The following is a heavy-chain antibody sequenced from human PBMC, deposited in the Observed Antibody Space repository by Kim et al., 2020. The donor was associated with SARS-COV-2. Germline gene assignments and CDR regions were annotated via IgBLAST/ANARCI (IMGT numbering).Heavy chain of an antibody. Sequence: GESLKISCKGSGYSFTSYWIGWVRQMPGKGLEWMGIIYPGDSDTRYSPSFQGQVTISADKSISTAYLQWSSLKASDTAMYYCARLPSPQQLVGVWFDPWGQGTLVTVSS. CDR1: GYSFTSYW. V-gene: IGHV5-51*01. CDR2: IYPGDSDT. D-gene: IGHD6-13*01. J-gene: IGHJ5*02. CDR3: ARLPSPQQLVGVWFDP.